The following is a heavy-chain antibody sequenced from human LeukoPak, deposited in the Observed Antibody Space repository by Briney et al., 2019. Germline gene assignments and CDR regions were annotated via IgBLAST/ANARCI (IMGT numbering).Heavy chain of an antibody. D-gene: IGHD6-19*01. CDR3: ARGEAVAGPPDY. V-gene: IGHV1-69*13. Sequence: ASVKDSCKASGGTFSSYAISWVRQAPGQGLEWMGGIIPIFGTANYAQKFQGRVTITADESTSTAYMELSSLRSEDTAVYYCARGEAVAGPPDYWGQGTLVTVSS. CDR1: GGTFSSYA. J-gene: IGHJ4*02. CDR2: IIPIFGTA.